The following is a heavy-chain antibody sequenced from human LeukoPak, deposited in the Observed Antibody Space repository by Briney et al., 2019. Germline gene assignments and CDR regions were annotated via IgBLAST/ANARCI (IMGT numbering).Heavy chain of an antibody. Sequence: PGGSLRLSCAASGFTLTSYAMTWVRQAPGKGLQWVSAISGSGGSTYYADSVKGRFTISRDNSKNTLYLQMNSLRAEDTAVYYCAKLSAVVMVVATVDYWGQETLVTVSS. CDR3: AKLSAVVMVVATVDY. D-gene: IGHD2-15*01. CDR1: GFTLTSYA. CDR2: ISGSGGST. V-gene: IGHV3-23*01. J-gene: IGHJ4*02.